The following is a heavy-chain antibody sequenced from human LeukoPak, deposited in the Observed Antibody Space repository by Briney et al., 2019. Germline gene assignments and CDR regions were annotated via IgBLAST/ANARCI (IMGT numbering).Heavy chain of an antibody. J-gene: IGHJ4*02. CDR3: ARGYSSSSGLFDY. Sequence: EASVKVSCKASGYTFTGYYMHWVRQAPGQGLEWMGWINPNSGGTNYAQKFQGRVTMTRDTSISTAYMELSRLRSDDTAVYYCARGYSSSSGLFDYWGQGTLVTVSS. D-gene: IGHD6-6*01. CDR2: INPNSGGT. V-gene: IGHV1-2*02. CDR1: GYTFTGYY.